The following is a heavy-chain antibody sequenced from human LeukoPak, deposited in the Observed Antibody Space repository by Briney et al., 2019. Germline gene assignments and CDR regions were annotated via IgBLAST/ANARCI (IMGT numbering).Heavy chain of an antibody. D-gene: IGHD1-26*01. CDR3: ARGEWELRFDP. V-gene: IGHV3-48*04. Sequence: AGGSLRLSCAVSGFTFSSYAMSWVRQAPGKGLEWVSYISSSSSTIYYADSVKGRFTISRDNAKNSLYLQMNSLRAEDTAVYYCARGEWELRFDPWGQGTLVTVSS. CDR2: ISSSSSTI. J-gene: IGHJ5*02. CDR1: GFTFSSYA.